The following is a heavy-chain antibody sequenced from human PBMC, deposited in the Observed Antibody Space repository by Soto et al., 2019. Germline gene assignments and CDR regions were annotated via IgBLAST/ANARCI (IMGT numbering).Heavy chain of an antibody. V-gene: IGHV3-48*02. CDR2: ISSSSSTI. D-gene: IGHD6-13*01. CDR1: GFTFSSYS. Sequence: PGGSLRLSCAASGFTFSSYSMNWVRQAPGKGLEWVSYISSSSSTIYYADSVKGRFTISRDSAKNSLYLQMNSLRDEDTAVYYCARARIAAAGLSFDPWGQGTLVTVSS. J-gene: IGHJ5*02. CDR3: ARARIAAAGLSFDP.